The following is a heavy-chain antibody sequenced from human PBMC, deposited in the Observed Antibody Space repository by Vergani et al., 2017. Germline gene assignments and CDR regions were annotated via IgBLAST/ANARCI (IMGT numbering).Heavy chain of an antibody. CDR3: AREIRYCSSTSCYIRFDY. J-gene: IGHJ4*02. CDR2: IYYSGST. CDR1: GGSVSSGSYY. V-gene: IGHV4-61*10. D-gene: IGHD2-2*02. Sequence: QVQLQESGPGLVKPLETLSLTCTVSGGSVSSGSYYWSWIRQPAGKGLEWIGYIYYSGSTNYNPSLKSRVTISVDTSKNQFSLKLSSVTAADTAVYYCAREIRYCSSTSCYIRFDYWGQGTLVTAAS.